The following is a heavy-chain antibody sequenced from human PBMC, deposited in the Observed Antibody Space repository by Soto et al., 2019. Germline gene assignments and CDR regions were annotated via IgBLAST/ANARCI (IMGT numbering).Heavy chain of an antibody. CDR3: ARDNTNWFDP. Sequence: GASVKVSCKASGGTFSSYAISWVRQAPGQGLEWMGGIIPIFGTANYAQKFQGRVTITADESTSTAYMELSSLRSEDTAVYYCARDNTNWFDPWGQGTLVTVSS. V-gene: IGHV1-69*13. CDR1: GGTFSSYA. J-gene: IGHJ5*02. CDR2: IIPIFGTA.